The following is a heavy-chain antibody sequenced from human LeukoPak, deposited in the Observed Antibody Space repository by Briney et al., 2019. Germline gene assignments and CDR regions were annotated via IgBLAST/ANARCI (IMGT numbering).Heavy chain of an antibody. V-gene: IGHV3-9*01. Sequence: GGSLRLSCAASGFTFDDYAMHWVRQAPGKGLEWVSGISWNSGSIGYADSVKGRFTISRDNAKNSLYLQMNSLRAEDTALYYCAKDIGRDSSGVDYWGQGTLVTVSS. CDR1: GFTFDDYA. CDR3: AKDIGRDSSGVDY. J-gene: IGHJ4*02. D-gene: IGHD3-22*01. CDR2: ISWNSGSI.